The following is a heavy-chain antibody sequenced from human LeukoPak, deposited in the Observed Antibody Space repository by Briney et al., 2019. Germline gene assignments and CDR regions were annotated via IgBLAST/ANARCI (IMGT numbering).Heavy chain of an antibody. J-gene: IGHJ4*02. Sequence: GGSLRLSCAASGFTFSSYSMNWVRQAPGKGPEWVSGISGSGATSLYADSVKGRFTISRDSSKNTLSLQMNSLRAEDTAVYYCATHRTAVTTGMDYWGQGTLVTVSS. CDR2: ISGSGATS. V-gene: IGHV3-23*01. D-gene: IGHD4-11*01. CDR3: ATHRTAVTTGMDY. CDR1: GFTFSSYS.